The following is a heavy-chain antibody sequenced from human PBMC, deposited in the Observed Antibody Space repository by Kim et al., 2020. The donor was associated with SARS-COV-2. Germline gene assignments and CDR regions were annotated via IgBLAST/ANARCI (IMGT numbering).Heavy chain of an antibody. V-gene: IGHV4-59*08. Sequence: SETLSLTCTVSGGSISSYYWSWIRQPPGKGLEWIGYIYYSGSTNYNPSLKSRVTISVDTSKNQFSLKLSSVTAADTAVYYCARTALEIPDYGDWGYYYYMDVWGKGTTVTVSS. D-gene: IGHD4-17*01. CDR3: ARTALEIPDYGDWGYYYYMDV. J-gene: IGHJ6*03. CDR1: GGSISSYY. CDR2: IYYSGST.